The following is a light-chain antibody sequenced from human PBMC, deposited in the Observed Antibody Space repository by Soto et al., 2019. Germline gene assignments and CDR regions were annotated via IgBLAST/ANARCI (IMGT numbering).Light chain of an antibody. Sequence: EIVLTQSPGTLSLSPGERATLSCGASQSVSSSFLAWSQQKPGQAPRLLIYGASSRATGIPDRFSGGGSGTDFTLTISSLEPEDSGVYYCQQRNDWVTFGGGTKVDIK. CDR1: QSVSSSF. CDR3: QQRNDWVT. CDR2: GAS. J-gene: IGKJ4*01. V-gene: IGKV3D-20*02.